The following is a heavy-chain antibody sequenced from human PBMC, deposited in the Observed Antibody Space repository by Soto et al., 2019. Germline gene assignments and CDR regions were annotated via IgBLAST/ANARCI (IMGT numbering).Heavy chain of an antibody. CDR2: IFQSGST. V-gene: IGHV4-4*02. Sequence: GPGPMPPSETLSLTCGVSGGTIRSPDWWTWVRQPPGKGLEWIGEIFQSGSTNYTPSLESRVTISVDKSKNQFSLTLTSVTAADTAVYFCARGRGRYSSGWSWFDPWGQGSLVTVSS. D-gene: IGHD6-19*01. J-gene: IGHJ5*02. CDR1: GGTIRSPDW. CDR3: ARGRGRYSSGWSWFDP.